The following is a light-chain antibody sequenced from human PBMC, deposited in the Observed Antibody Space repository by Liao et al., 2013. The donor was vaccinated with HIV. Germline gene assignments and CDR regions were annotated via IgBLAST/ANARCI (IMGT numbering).Light chain of an antibody. Sequence: SFELTQPPSVSVSPGQTANITCSGDKLGHRYASWCQQRPGQSPILVIYQDAKRPSGIPERFSGSNSANTATLTISLAQALDEADYFCQAWGGSTVVFGTGTRVTVL. J-gene: IGLJ1*01. CDR1: KLGHRY. CDR3: QAWGGSTVV. V-gene: IGLV3-1*01. CDR2: QDA.